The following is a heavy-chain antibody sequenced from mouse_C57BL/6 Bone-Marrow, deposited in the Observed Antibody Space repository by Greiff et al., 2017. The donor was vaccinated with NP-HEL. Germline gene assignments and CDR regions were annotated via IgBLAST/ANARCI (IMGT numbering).Heavy chain of an antibody. CDR1: GFTFSSYT. V-gene: IGHV5-9*01. D-gene: IGHD1-1*01. Sequence: EVKLVESGGGLVKPGGSLKLSCAASGFTFSSYTMSWVRQTPEKRLEWVATISGGGGNTYYPDSVKGRFTISRDNAKNTLYLQMSSLRSEDTALYYCARQGGSSQGFAYWGQGTLVTVSA. J-gene: IGHJ3*01. CDR2: ISGGGGNT. CDR3: ARQGGSSQGFAY.